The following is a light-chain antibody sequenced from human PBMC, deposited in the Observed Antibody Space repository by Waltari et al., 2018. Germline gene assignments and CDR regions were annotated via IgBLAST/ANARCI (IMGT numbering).Light chain of an antibody. J-gene: IGLJ3*02. CDR3: ALYMGSGIWV. CDR1: SGSLSTTSY. CDR2: KAN. Sequence: QTVVTQEPSLSVSPGGPVTLTCALSSGSLSTTSYATWYQQTPGQAPRTLVYKANPRSSGVPDRFSGSILGNTAALTITGAQADDESDYYCALYMGSGIWVFGGGTRLTVL. V-gene: IGLV8-61*01.